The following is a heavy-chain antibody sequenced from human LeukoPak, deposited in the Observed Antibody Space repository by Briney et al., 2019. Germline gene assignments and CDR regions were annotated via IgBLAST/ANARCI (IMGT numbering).Heavy chain of an antibody. CDR1: GFTFSSYA. V-gene: IGHV3-30-3*01. CDR3: ARIPVVRYFDY. CDR2: ISYDGSNK. Sequence: PGGSLRLSCAGSGFTFSSYAMNWVRQAPGKGLEWVAVISYDGSNKYYADSVKGRFTISRDNSKNTLYLQMNSLRAEDTAVYYCARIPVVRYFDYWGQGTLVTVSS. J-gene: IGHJ4*02. D-gene: IGHD2-2*02.